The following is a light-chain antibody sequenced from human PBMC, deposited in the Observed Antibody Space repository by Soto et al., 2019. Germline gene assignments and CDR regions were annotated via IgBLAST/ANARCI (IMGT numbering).Light chain of an antibody. CDR3: SSYTNSYFYV. CDR2: GVK. V-gene: IGLV2-14*01. Sequence: QSVLTQPASVSGSPGQSITISCTGSGRDIGAYDYVSWYQQHPGKAPKLLIYGVKNRPSGVSYRFSASKSAFTASLTISGLQAEDEANYYCSSYTNSYFYVLGHGSKVTVL. CDR1: GRDIGAYDY. J-gene: IGLJ1*01.